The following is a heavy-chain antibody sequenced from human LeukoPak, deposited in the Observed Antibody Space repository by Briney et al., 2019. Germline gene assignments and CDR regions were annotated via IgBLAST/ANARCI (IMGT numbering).Heavy chain of an antibody. V-gene: IGHV1-69*13. CDR1: GGTFSSHA. D-gene: IGHD3-22*01. Sequence: SVKVSCKASGGTFSSHAFSWVRQAPGQGLEWMGGIIPIVGTTNYAQMFQGRVTITADESTSTAYMELSSLRSEDTAVYYCARGGYYYDSSGYSHLPDYWGQGTLVTVSA. J-gene: IGHJ4*02. CDR2: IIPIVGTT. CDR3: ARGGYYYDSSGYSHLPDY.